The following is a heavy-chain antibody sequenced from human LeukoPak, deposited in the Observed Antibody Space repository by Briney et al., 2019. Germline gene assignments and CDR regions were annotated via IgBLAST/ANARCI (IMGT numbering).Heavy chain of an antibody. CDR2: ISGSGGST. V-gene: IGHV3-23*01. CDR3: VKESGISAGGDY. Sequence: GGSLRLSCAASGFTFSSYAMSWVRQAPGKGLEWVSAISGSGGSTYYADSVKGRFTISRDNSKSTLYLQMNSLRDEDTAVYYCVKESGISAGGDYWGQGTLVTVSS. D-gene: IGHD2/OR15-2a*01. J-gene: IGHJ4*02. CDR1: GFTFSSYA.